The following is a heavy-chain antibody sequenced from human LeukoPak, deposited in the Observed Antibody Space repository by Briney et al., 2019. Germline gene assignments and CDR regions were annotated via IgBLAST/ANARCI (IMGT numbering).Heavy chain of an antibody. D-gene: IGHD3-9*01. CDR1: GGSISSYY. Sequence: SETLSLTCTVSGGSISSYYWSWIRQPPGKGLEWIGYITKSGNTNYSPSLKSRVTILGDTSKNQFFLKLSSVTAADTAVYYCARARYVNSFYAFDIWGQGTMVTVSS. J-gene: IGHJ3*02. V-gene: IGHV4-59*01. CDR3: ARARYVNSFYAFDI. CDR2: ITKSGNT.